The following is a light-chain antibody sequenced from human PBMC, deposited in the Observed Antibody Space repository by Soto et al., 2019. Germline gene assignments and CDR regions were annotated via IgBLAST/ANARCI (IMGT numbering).Light chain of an antibody. CDR2: DAS. J-gene: IGKJ2*01. Sequence: ELVLTQSPATLSLSPGERATLSCRASQSVSSYLAWYQQKPGQAPRLLIYDASNRTTGIPARFSGGGSGTDFTLTISSLEPDDFAVYYCQQRFNWPRFTFGQGTKLESK. V-gene: IGKV3-11*01. CDR1: QSVSSY. CDR3: QQRFNWPRFT.